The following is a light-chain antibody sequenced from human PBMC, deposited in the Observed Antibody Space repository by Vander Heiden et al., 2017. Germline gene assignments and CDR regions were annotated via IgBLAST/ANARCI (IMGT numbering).Light chain of an antibody. CDR3: QSYDSSLSGSV. CDR2: GNS. CDR1: SANIGAGYD. Sequence: QSVLTPPPSVSAAPGPMGTISGTGSSANIGAGYDGHWYQQLPGTDPKLLIYGNSNRPSGVPDRFSGSKSGTSASLAITGLQAEDEADYYCQSYDSSLSGSVFGTGTKVTVL. V-gene: IGLV1-40*01. J-gene: IGLJ1*01.